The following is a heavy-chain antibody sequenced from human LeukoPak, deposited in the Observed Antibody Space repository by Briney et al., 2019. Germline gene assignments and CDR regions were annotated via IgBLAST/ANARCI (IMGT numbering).Heavy chain of an antibody. D-gene: IGHD3-10*01. Sequence: GASVKVSCKASGYTFTSYGISWVRQAPGQGLEWLGCISAYNGHRNYAQKVQGRVTVTTDTSTSTAYMELRSLRSDDTAVYDCARDDGSGWNLDYWGQGTLVTVSS. J-gene: IGHJ4*02. V-gene: IGHV1-18*01. CDR3: ARDDGSGWNLDY. CDR1: GYTFTSYG. CDR2: ISAYNGHR.